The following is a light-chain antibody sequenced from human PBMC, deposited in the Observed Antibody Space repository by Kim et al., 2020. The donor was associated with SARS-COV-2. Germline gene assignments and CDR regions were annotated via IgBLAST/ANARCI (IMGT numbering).Light chain of an antibody. CDR1: QSVSSN. Sequence: CRRERATLSCGASQSVSSNLAWYQQKPGQAPRLLIYGASTRATGIPARFSGSGSGTEFTLTISSLQSEDFAVYYCQQYNNWPPITFGQGTRLEIK. J-gene: IGKJ5*01. V-gene: IGKV3-15*01. CDR2: GAS. CDR3: QQYNNWPPIT.